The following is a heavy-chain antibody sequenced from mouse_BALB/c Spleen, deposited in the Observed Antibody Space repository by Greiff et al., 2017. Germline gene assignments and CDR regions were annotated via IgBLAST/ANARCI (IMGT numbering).Heavy chain of an antibody. Sequence: EVQLVESGPGLVKPSQSLSLTCTVTGYSITSDYAWNWIRQFPGNKLEWMGYISYSGSTSYNPSLKSRISITRDTSKNQFFLQLNSVTTEDTATYYCARCDYDESYYAMDYWGQGTSVTVSS. CDR1: GYSITSDYA. CDR2: ISYSGST. J-gene: IGHJ4*01. D-gene: IGHD2-4*01. CDR3: ARCDYDESYYAMDY. V-gene: IGHV3-2*02.